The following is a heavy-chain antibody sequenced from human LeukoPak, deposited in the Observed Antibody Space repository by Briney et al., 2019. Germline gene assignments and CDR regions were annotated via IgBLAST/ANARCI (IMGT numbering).Heavy chain of an antibody. D-gene: IGHD1-26*01. CDR1: GGPFSIYC. V-gene: IGHV4-34*01. CDR3: ATMGSGSYFNY. J-gene: IGHJ4*02. Sequence: SETLSLTCGVYGGPFSIYCWNWIRQSPGEGLEWIGEINQSGSTKYNPSLKSRVTISVDTSKNQFSLKLSSVTAADTAVYYCATMGSGSYFNYWGQGSLVTVSS. CDR2: INQSGST.